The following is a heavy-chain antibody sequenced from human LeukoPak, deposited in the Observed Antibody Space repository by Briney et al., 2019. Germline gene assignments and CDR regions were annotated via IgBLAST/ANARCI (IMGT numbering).Heavy chain of an antibody. D-gene: IGHD3-22*01. CDR3: ARQYTDSRDWYFYYIDV. CDR2: INWSGTYI. J-gene: IGHJ6*03. CDR1: GFKFEDYG. V-gene: IGHV3-20*04. Sequence: GGSLRLSCVGSGFKFEDYGMNWVRQVPGKGLEWVSGINWSGTYIGYADSVKGRFTISRDNAKNALYLQMNSLRAEDTALYFCARQYTDSRDWYFYYIDVWGKGTTVIVSS.